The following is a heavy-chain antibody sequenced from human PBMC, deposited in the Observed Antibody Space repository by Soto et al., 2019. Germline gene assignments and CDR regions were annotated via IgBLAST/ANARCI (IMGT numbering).Heavy chain of an antibody. CDR2: INHSGST. Sequence: QVQLQQWGAGLLKPSETLSLTCAVYGGSFSGYYWSWIRQPPGKGLEWIGEINHSGSTNYNPSLKSRVTISVDTSKNQFYLKLSSVTAADTAVYYCAIGDYGAFDIWGQGTMVTVSS. CDR3: AIGDYGAFDI. CDR1: GGSFSGYY. D-gene: IGHD4-17*01. J-gene: IGHJ3*02. V-gene: IGHV4-34*01.